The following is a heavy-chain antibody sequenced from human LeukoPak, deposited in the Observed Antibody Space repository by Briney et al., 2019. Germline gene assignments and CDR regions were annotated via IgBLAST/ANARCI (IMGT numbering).Heavy chain of an antibody. J-gene: IGHJ3*02. CDR3: AKSLFTSATGTGRAFHI. D-gene: IGHD1-1*01. CDR2: ISGSGGST. Sequence: GGSLRLSCAASGFTFSSYAMSWVRQAPGKGLEWVSAISGSGGSTYYADSVKGRFTISRDNSKGTLYLQMNGLRAEDTAIFYCAKSLFTSATGTGRAFHIWGQGTRVTVSS. V-gene: IGHV3-23*01. CDR1: GFTFSSYA.